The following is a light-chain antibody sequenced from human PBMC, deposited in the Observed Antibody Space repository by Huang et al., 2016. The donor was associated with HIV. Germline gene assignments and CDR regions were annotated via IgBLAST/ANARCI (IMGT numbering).Light chain of an antibody. CDR3: QQYNDWPPLT. V-gene: IGKV3-15*01. CDR1: QSVNSD. CDR2: GAS. J-gene: IGKJ4*01. Sequence: EIEMTQSPAILSVSPGERATLSCRASQSVNSDLAWYLQKPGQAPRLLIYGASTRAIGIPAKFNGTGSGTEFSLSISNLQSDDFRVYYCQQYNDWPPLTFGGGTKVEI.